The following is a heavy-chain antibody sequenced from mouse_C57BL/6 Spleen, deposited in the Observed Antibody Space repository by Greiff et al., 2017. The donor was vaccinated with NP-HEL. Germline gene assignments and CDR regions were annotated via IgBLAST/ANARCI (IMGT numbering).Heavy chain of an antibody. CDR2: IDPANGNT. D-gene: IGHD1-1*01. CDR3: ARTTVVATRAMDY. V-gene: IGHV14-3*01. J-gene: IGHJ4*01. CDR1: GFNIKNTY. Sequence: VHVKQSVAELVRPGASVKLSCTASGFNIKNTYMHWVKQRPEQGLEWIGRIDPANGNTKYAPKFQGKATITADTSSNTAYLQLSSLTSEDTAIYYCARTTVVATRAMDYWGQGTSVTVSS.